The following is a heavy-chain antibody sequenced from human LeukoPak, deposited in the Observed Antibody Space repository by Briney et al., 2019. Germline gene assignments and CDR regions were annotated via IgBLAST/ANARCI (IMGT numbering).Heavy chain of an antibody. D-gene: IGHD2-8*01. CDR2: SSGSGGST. V-gene: IGHV3-23*01. CDR3: AKGIFELMTGGNALDP. Sequence: GGSLRLSCAASGFSFSTKAMSWVRQAPGKGLEWVSASSGSGGSTYYADSVRGRFTISRDNSRNTLHLQMNNLRAEDTAVYYCAKGIFELMTGGNALDPWGQGTMVTVSS. J-gene: IGHJ3*01. CDR1: GFSFSTKA.